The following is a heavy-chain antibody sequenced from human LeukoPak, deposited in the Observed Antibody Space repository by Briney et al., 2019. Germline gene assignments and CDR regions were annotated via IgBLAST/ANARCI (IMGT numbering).Heavy chain of an antibody. CDR1: GGSINNYY. CDR2: IYYSGTT. CDR3: ARLPDSGGYDDAFDI. J-gene: IGHJ3*02. Sequence: SETLSLTCTVSGGSINNYYGSWIRQPPGKGLEWIGYIYYSGTTSYNPSLKSRVTISVDTSKNQFSLRLSSVTAADTAVYYCARLPDSGGYDDAFDIWGQGTMVTVSS. V-gene: IGHV4-59*08. D-gene: IGHD5-12*01.